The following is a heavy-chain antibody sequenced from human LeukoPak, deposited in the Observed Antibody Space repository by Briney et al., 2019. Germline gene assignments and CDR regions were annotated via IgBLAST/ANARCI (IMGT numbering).Heavy chain of an antibody. D-gene: IGHD3-10*01. CDR3: AKDRFGELLPHY. Sequence: GGSLRLSCSASGFTFSSYAMSWARQAPGEGREWGSSISGSGGSTYYADSVKGRFTISRDNSKNTPYLQMNSLRAEDTAEYYCAKDRFGELLPHYWGQGTLVTVS. CDR2: ISGSGGST. V-gene: IGHV3-23*01. CDR1: GFTFSSYA. J-gene: IGHJ4*02.